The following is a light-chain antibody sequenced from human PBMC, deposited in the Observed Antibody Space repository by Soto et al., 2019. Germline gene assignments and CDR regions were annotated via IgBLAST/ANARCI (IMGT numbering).Light chain of an antibody. V-gene: IGKV3-11*01. Sequence: EIVLTQSPATLSLSPGERATLSCRASQSVSRYLAWYQQKPGQAPRLLIYDASNRATGIPARFSGSGSGTDFTLTISRLEHEDVAVYYCQHRTPPFTFGGGTKVQIK. CDR1: QSVSRY. CDR2: DAS. CDR3: QHRTPPFT. J-gene: IGKJ4*01.